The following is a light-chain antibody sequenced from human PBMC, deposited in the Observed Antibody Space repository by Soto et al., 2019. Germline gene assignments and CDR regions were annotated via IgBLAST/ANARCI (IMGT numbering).Light chain of an antibody. J-gene: IGLJ2*01. V-gene: IGLV1-40*01. CDR2: GNS. CDR3: QSYDSSLSHVV. Sequence: QSVLTQPPSVSGAPGQRVTISCTGSSSNIGAGYDVHWYQQLPGTAPKLLIYGNSNRPSGVPDRFSGSKSGTSASLAITGLQAEDEADNYCQSYDSSLSHVVFGGGTKVTVL. CDR1: SSNIGAGYD.